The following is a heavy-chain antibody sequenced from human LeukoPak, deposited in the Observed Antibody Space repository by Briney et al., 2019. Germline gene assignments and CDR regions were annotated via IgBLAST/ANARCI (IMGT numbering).Heavy chain of an antibody. CDR2: IYYSGST. V-gene: IGHV4-59*01. CDR1: GGSISSYY. J-gene: IGHJ4*02. D-gene: IGHD5-18*01. Sequence: PSETLSLTCTVSGGSISSYYWSWIRQPPGKGLEWIGYIYYSGSTNYNPSLKSRVTISVDTSKNQFSLKLSSVTAADTAVYYCAREWDTAMPHRGAFDYWGQGTLVTVSS. CDR3: AREWDTAMPHRGAFDY.